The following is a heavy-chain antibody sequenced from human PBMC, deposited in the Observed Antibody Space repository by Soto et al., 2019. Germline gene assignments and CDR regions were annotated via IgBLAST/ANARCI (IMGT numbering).Heavy chain of an antibody. J-gene: IGHJ5*02. CDR3: ATITSAAGSWFDP. CDR1: GGSISSSSYY. Sequence: SETLSLTCTVSGGSISSSSYYWGWIRQPPGKGLEWIGSIYYSGSTYFNPSLKSRVTISVDTSKNQFSLKLSSVTAADTAVYYCATITSAAGSWFDPWGQGTLVNVS. CDR2: IYYSGST. V-gene: IGHV4-39*01. D-gene: IGHD6-13*01.